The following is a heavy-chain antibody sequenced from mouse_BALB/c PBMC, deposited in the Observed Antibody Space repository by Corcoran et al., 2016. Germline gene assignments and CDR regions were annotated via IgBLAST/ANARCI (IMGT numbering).Heavy chain of an antibody. CDR3: ARSDAGTGFDY. Sequence: EVQLQQSGPELVKPGASVKISCKASGYSFTGYYMHWVKQSHVKSLEWIGRINPYNGATSYNQNFKDKASLTVDKSSSTAYMELHSLTSEDSAVYYGARSDAGTGFDYWGQGTTLTVSS. CDR1: GYSFTGYY. D-gene: IGHD4-1*01. CDR2: INPYNGAT. J-gene: IGHJ2*01. V-gene: IGHV1-26*01.